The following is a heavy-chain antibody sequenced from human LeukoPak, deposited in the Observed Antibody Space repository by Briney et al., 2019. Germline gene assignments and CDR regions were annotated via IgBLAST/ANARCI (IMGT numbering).Heavy chain of an antibody. Sequence: GGSLRLSCAASGFTFSSYAMSWVRQAPGKGLEWVSAISGSGGSTYYADSVKGRFTISRDNSKNTLYLQMNSLRAEDTAVYYCARAPLYYYGSGIRPGYFDYWGQGTLVTASS. CDR1: GFTFSSYA. D-gene: IGHD3-10*01. J-gene: IGHJ4*02. V-gene: IGHV3-23*01. CDR3: ARAPLYYYGSGIRPGYFDY. CDR2: ISGSGGST.